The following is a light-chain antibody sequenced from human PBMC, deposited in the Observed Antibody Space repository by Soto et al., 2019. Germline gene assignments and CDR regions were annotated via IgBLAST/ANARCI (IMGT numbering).Light chain of an antibody. Sequence: AINMTQSPSSLSASVGDRVTITCRASQGIRNDLGWYQQKPGKAPKLLIYPASSLQSGVPSRFSGSGSGTDFTLTISTLQPEDFAVYYCQQYNNWPPITFGQGTRLEIK. CDR3: QQYNNWPPIT. J-gene: IGKJ5*01. V-gene: IGKV1-6*01. CDR1: QGIRND. CDR2: PAS.